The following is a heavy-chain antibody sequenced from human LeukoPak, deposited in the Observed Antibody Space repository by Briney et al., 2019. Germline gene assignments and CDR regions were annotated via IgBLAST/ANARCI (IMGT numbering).Heavy chain of an antibody. J-gene: IGHJ5*02. CDR2: ISSSSSYI. V-gene: IGHV3-21*01. Sequence: GGSLRLSCAASGFTFSSYSMNWVRQAPGKGLEWVPSISSSSSYIYYADSVKGRFTISRDNAKNSLYLQMNSLRAEDTAVYYCARDWDLTDTAMVGYNWFDPWGQGTLVTVSS. D-gene: IGHD5-18*01. CDR1: GFTFSSYS. CDR3: ARDWDLTDTAMVGYNWFDP.